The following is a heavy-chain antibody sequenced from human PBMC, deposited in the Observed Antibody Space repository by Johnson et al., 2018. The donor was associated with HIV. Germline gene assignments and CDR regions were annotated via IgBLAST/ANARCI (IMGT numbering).Heavy chain of an antibody. D-gene: IGHD1-26*01. J-gene: IGHJ3*02. Sequence: QVQLVESGGGVVQPGGSLRLSCAASGFTFSSYGMHWVRQAPGKGLEWVAFIRYDGSNKDYADSVKGRFTISRDNYKNTLYLQMNSLRAEDTAVYYCAKDGGSYGGAFDIWGQGTMVTVSS. CDR3: AKDGGSYGGAFDI. V-gene: IGHV3-30*02. CDR2: IRYDGSNK. CDR1: GFTFSSYG.